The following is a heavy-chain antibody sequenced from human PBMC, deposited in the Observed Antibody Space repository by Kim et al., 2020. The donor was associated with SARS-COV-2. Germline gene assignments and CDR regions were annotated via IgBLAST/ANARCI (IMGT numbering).Heavy chain of an antibody. Sequence: GGSLRLSCAASGFTVSSNYMSWVRQAPGKGLEWVSVIYSGGSTYYADSVKGRFTISRDNSKNTLYLQMNSLRAEDTAVYYCARLYGGKRPCAFDIWGQGTMVTVSS. CDR3: ARLYGGKRPCAFDI. CDR2: IYSGGST. J-gene: IGHJ3*02. D-gene: IGHD4-17*01. CDR1: GFTVSSNY. V-gene: IGHV3-66*01.